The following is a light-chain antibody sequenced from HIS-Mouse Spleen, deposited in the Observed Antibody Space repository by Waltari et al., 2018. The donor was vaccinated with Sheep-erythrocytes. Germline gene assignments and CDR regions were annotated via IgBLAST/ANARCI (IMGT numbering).Light chain of an antibody. Sequence: QSALTQPASVSGSPGQSITISCTGTSSDVGRYNLVSWYQQHPGKAPKLMIYEGSKRPSGVSNRFSGSKSGNTASLTISGLQAEDEADYSCCSYAGSSTPWVFGGGTKLTVL. V-gene: IGLV2-23*01. CDR3: CSYAGSSTPWV. J-gene: IGLJ3*02. CDR1: SSDVGRYNL. CDR2: EGS.